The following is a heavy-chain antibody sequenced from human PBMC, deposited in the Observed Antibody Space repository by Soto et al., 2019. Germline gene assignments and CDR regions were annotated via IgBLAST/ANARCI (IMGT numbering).Heavy chain of an antibody. CDR2: INPTSTNT. D-gene: IGHD3-9*01. J-gene: IGHJ3*02. V-gene: IGHV1-46*01. CDR3: ARLYFIGPYCHHHDPFAI. Sequence: ASVKVSCKASGYTFINYYIHWVRRAPGQGLEWIGLINPTSTNTDYAQKFQGRVTMTRDTSTSSVYMDLSSLRSDDTAAYYCARLYFIGPYCHHHDPFAIRAQGSMVTGSS. CDR1: GYTFINYY.